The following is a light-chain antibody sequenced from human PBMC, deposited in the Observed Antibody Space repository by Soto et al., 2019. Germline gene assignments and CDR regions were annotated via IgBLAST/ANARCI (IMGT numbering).Light chain of an antibody. V-gene: IGKV3D-15*01. CDR1: QSVSNN. CDR2: GAS. J-gene: IGKJ1*01. CDR3: QQYNNWPPWT. Sequence: EVVMTQSPATLSVSPGERATLSCRASQSVSNNLGWYQQKPGQGPRLLIYGASVRATGVPARFSGSGSGTEFTLTISSLQSEDFAVYYCQQYNNWPPWTFGQGTKVDIK.